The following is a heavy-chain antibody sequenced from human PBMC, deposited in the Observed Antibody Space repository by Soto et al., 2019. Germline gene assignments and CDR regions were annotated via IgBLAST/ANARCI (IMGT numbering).Heavy chain of an antibody. Sequence: TLCLPRTVACGTSSDFYGSCIRQHPGKGLEWIGYIYYSGSTNYNPSLKSRVTISVDTSKNQFSLKLSSVTAADTAVYYCATSIIVVVPAAIDYYYMDVWGKATTVTVSS. V-gene: IGHV4-59*08. CDR2: IYYSGST. D-gene: IGHD2-2*02. J-gene: IGHJ6*03. CDR3: ATSIIVVVPAAIDYYYMDV. CDR1: CGTSSDFY.